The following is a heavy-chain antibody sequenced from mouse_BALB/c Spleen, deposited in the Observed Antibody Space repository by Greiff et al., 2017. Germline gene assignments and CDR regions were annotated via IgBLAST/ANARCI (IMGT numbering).Heavy chain of an antibody. CDR2: IRLKSNNYAT. V-gene: IGHV6-6*02. CDR1: GFTFSNYW. J-gene: IGHJ4*01. CDR3: RSGNYGYYYAMDY. Sequence: EVHLVESGGGLVQPGGSMKLSCVASGFTFSNYWMNWVRQSPEKGLEWVAEIRLKSNNYATHYAESVKGRFTISRDDSKSSVYLQMNNLRAEDTGIYYCRSGNYGYYYAMDYWGQGTSVTVSS. D-gene: IGHD2-1*01.